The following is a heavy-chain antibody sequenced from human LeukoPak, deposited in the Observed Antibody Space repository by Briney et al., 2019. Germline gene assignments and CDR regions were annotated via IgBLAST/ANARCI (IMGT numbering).Heavy chain of an antibody. D-gene: IGHD2-2*01. V-gene: IGHV3-23*01. J-gene: IGHJ5*01. CDR2: ISDSGGTT. CDR3: AKLTRGYCDSTACPNWFDC. Sequence: GSLCLSCAASGFTFSSYAMSWVRHAPGEGLEWVSAISDSGGTTYYADSVKGRFTISRDNSKNTLYLQMNSLRGEDTAVYYCAKLTRGYCDSTACPNWFDCSAQGNVLTVSS. CDR1: GFTFSSYA.